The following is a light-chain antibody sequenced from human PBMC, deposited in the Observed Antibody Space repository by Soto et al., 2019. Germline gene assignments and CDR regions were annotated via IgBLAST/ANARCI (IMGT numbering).Light chain of an antibody. CDR3: QQYAASPLT. V-gene: IGKV3-20*01. CDR2: DAS. Sequence: EIVLTQSPGTLSLSPGERATLSCRASQSVGRNYVAWFQQKPGQAPRLLIYDASSRATGIPDRFSGSGSGIDFTLTISRLEPEDFAVFYCQQYAASPLTFGGGTKVETK. J-gene: IGKJ4*01. CDR1: QSVGRNY.